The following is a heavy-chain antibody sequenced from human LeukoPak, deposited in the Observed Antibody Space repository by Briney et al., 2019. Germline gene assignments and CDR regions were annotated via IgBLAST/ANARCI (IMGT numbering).Heavy chain of an antibody. CDR3: ARDGRYSSGWFARGVEGWFDP. V-gene: IGHV4-59*11. Sequence: SETLSLTCTVSGGSISSHYWSWIRQPPGKGLEWIGYIYYSGSTNYNPSLKSRVTISVDTSKNQFSLKLSSVTAADTAVYYCARDGRYSSGWFARGVEGWFDPWGQGTLVTVSS. J-gene: IGHJ5*02. D-gene: IGHD6-19*01. CDR2: IYYSGST. CDR1: GGSISSHY.